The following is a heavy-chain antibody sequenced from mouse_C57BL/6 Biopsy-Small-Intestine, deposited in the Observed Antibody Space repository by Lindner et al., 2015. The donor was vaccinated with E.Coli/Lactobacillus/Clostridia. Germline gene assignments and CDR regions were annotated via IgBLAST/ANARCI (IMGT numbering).Heavy chain of an antibody. J-gene: IGHJ2*01. CDR3: ARYGYYGGY. CDR2: INPNNGGT. V-gene: IGHV1-26*01. Sequence: VQLQESGPELVKPGASVKISCKASGYTFTDYYMNWVKQSHGKSLEWVGDINPNNGGTSYNQKFKGKATLTVDKSSSTAYMELHSLTSEDSAVYYCARYGYYGGYWGQGTTLTVSS. D-gene: IGHD1-1*01. CDR1: GYTFTDYY.